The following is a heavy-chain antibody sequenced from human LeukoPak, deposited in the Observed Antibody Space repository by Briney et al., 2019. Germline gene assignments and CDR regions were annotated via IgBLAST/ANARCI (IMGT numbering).Heavy chain of an antibody. V-gene: IGHV4-39*01. J-gene: IGHJ4*02. D-gene: IGHD2/OR15-2a*01. CDR2: IYYSGNT. Sequence: PSETLSLTCTVSGGSISSNNYYWGWIRQPPGKGLEWIGSIYYSGNTYYNPSLKSRVTISVDTSKNQFSLKLSSVTAADTALYYCARNMVGETTFDYWGQGTLVTVSS. CDR1: GGSISSNNYY. CDR3: ARNMVGETTFDY.